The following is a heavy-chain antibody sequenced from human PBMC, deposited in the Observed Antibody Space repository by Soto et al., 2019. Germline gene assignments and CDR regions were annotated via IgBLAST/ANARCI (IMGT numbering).Heavy chain of an antibody. V-gene: IGHV4-39*01. CDR1: GGSISSSDYF. CDR2: MSSTGNT. J-gene: IGHJ2*01. Sequence: PSETLSLTCSVSGGSISSSDYFWGWIRQPPGQGLEWIGTMSSTGNTYYRPSLESRATIFVDTSKNQFSLRLTSVTAADTAVYYCTRRYSRDIFLNWYFELWGRGTLVT. CDR3: TRRYSRDIFLNWYFEL. D-gene: IGHD3-9*01.